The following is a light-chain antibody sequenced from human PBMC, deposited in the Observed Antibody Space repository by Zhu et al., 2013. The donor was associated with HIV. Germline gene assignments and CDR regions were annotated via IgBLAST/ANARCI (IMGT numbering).Light chain of an antibody. CDR2: GTS. V-gene: IGKV1-12*01. CDR3: QQGNSFPMT. Sequence: DIQMTQSPSSLSTSVGDRVTITCRASQRISSWLAWYQQKPGKAPSLLISGTSSLQSGVPSRFSGSVSGTDFTLTISSLQPEDFATYYCQQGNSFPMTFGQGTRLEIK. CDR1: QRISSW. J-gene: IGKJ5*01.